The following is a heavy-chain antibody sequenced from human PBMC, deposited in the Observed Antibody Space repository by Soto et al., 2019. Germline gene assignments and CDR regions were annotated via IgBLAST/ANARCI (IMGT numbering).Heavy chain of an antibody. CDR3: ARAYWGSARYILEPFDP. D-gene: IGHD1-1*01. CDR1: GDSVSSNGAT. Sequence: WQTLSLTCAISGDSVSSNGATWNWIRQSPSRGLEWLGRTYYRSKWYNDYAIFVKSRITINPDTSKNQFSLRLNSVIPEDTAVYYCARAYWGSARYILEPFDPRGQGPLVNV. CDR2: TYYRSKWYN. V-gene: IGHV6-1*01. J-gene: IGHJ5*02.